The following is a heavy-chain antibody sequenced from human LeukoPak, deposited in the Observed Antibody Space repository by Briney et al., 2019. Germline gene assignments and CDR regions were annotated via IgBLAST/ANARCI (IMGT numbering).Heavy chain of an antibody. Sequence: SVKVSCKASGYTFTSYGISWVRQAPGQGLEWMGGIIPIFGTANYAQKFQGRVTITADESTSTAYMELSSLRSEDTAVYYCARSSSGWYYFDYWGQGTLVTVSS. CDR3: ARSSSGWYYFDY. J-gene: IGHJ4*02. D-gene: IGHD6-19*01. CDR1: GYTFTSYG. V-gene: IGHV1-69*13. CDR2: IIPIFGTA.